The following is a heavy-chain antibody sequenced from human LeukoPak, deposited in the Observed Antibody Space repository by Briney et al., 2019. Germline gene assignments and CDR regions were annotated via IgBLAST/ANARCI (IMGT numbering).Heavy chain of an antibody. Sequence: PSETLSLTCTVSGGSISSGDYYWSWIRQPPGKGLEWIGYIYYSGSTYYNPSLKSRVTISVDTSKNQFSLKLSSVTAADTAVYYCARGRVWGTSSSWYVGRYFDYWGQGTLVTVSS. CDR1: GGSISSGDYY. D-gene: IGHD6-13*01. CDR3: ARGRVWGTSSSWYVGRYFDY. V-gene: IGHV4-30-4*08. CDR2: IYYSGST. J-gene: IGHJ4*02.